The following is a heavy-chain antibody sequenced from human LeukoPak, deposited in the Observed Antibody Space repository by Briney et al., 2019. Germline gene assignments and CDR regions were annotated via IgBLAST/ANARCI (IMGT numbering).Heavy chain of an antibody. D-gene: IGHD3-3*01. J-gene: IGHJ6*02. CDR1: GFSFNSYG. Sequence: GGSLRLSCAPSGFSFNSYGLHWVRQAPGKGLEWVAFIWFDGSNTNYADSVKGRFTISRDDYKNSLYLQMNSLRAEDTAIYYCARDGPHYDLDVWGQGTTVSVSS. CDR2: IWFDGSNT. V-gene: IGHV3-33*01. CDR3: ARDGPHYDLDV.